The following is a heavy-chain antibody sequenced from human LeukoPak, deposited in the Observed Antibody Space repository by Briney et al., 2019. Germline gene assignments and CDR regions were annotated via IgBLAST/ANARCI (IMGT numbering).Heavy chain of an antibody. J-gene: IGHJ4*02. CDR3: ARDRGQWLVTYYFDY. V-gene: IGHV3-30-3*01. CDR1: GFTFSSYA. CDR2: ISYDGGNK. Sequence: GGSLRLSCAAFGFTFSSYAMHWVRQAPGKGLEWMAVISYDGGNKYYADSVKGRFTISRDNSENTLYLQMNSLRAEDTAIYYCARDRGQWLVTYYFDYWGQGTLVTVSS. D-gene: IGHD6-19*01.